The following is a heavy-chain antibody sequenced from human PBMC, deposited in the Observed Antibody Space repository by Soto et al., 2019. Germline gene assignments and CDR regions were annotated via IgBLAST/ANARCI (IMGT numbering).Heavy chain of an antibody. V-gene: IGHV3-7*05. CDR1: GFTFSSYW. Sequence: EVQLVESGGGLVQPGGSLRLSCAASGFTFSSYWMSWVRQAPGKGLEWVANIKQDGSEKYYVDSVKGRFTISRDNAKNSLYLQMNGLRAEDTAVYYCARGPPARYYYDSSGYYYYAFDIWGQGTMVTVSS. J-gene: IGHJ3*02. CDR3: ARGPPARYYYDSSGYYYYAFDI. D-gene: IGHD3-22*01. CDR2: IKQDGSEK.